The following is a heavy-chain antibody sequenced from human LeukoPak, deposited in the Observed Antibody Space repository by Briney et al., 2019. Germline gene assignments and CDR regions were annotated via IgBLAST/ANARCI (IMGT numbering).Heavy chain of an antibody. CDR2: ISGSGGST. J-gene: IGHJ4*02. CDR3: ARPGIAVAISAYDY. Sequence: GGSLRLSCAASGFIFSSYGMSWVRQAPGKGLEWVSAISGSGGSTYYADSVKGRFTISRDNSKNTLYLQMNSLRAEDTAVYYCARPGIAVAISAYDYWGQGTLVTVSS. V-gene: IGHV3-23*01. CDR1: GFIFSSYG. D-gene: IGHD6-19*01.